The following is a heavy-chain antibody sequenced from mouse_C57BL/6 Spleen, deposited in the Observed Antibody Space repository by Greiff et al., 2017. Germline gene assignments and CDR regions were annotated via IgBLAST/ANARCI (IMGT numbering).Heavy chain of an antibody. CDR2: IYPRSGNT. CDR3: ARVTTVVAPAY. Sequence: VQLQQSGAELARPGASVKLSCKASGYTFTSYGISWVKQRTGQGLEWIGEIYPRSGNTYYNEKFKGKATLSADKSSSTAYMELRSLTSEDSAVYFCARVTTVVAPAYWGQGTLVTVSA. V-gene: IGHV1-81*01. CDR1: GYTFTSYG. D-gene: IGHD1-1*01. J-gene: IGHJ3*01.